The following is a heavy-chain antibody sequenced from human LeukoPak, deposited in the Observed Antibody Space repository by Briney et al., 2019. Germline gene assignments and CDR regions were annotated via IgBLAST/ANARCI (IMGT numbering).Heavy chain of an antibody. Sequence: PGGSLRLSCVGSGFTFSNYWMTWIRQPPGKGLEWIGEINHSGSTNYNPSLKSRVTISVDTSKNQFSLKLSSVTAADTAVYYCARSYDSSGYSAFDIWGQGTMVTVSS. CDR1: GFTFSNYW. D-gene: IGHD3-22*01. CDR2: INHSGST. J-gene: IGHJ3*02. CDR3: ARSYDSSGYSAFDI. V-gene: IGHV4-34*01.